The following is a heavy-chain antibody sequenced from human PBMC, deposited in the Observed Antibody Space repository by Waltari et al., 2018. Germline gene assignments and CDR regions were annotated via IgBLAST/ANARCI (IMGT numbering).Heavy chain of an antibody. CDR3: ARLSPYTSSGDFVDP. Sequence: QVQLQESGPRLVKPSETLSLTCSVSGFPIGSAYYWAWVRQSPGEGLVWIGSTYHSGRADYTPALKGGVTISLDTAKNQCSLRLTSVTVADSGVYYCARLSPYTSSGDFVDPWGQGALVTVSS. CDR1: GFPIGSAYY. J-gene: IGHJ5*02. CDR2: TYHSGRA. V-gene: IGHV4-38-2*01. D-gene: IGHD2-21*02.